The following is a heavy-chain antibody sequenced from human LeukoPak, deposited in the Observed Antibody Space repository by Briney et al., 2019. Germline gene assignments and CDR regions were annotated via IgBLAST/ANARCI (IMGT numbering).Heavy chain of an antibody. V-gene: IGHV3-33*06. D-gene: IGHD1-26*01. CDR3: AKVGGSYQTLYYYYYMDV. Sequence: GGSLRLSCAASGFTFSSHGMHWVRQAPGKGLEWVAVIWYDGSNKYYADSVKGRFTISRDNSKNTLYLQMNSLRAEDTAVYYCAKVGGSYQTLYYYYYMDVWGKGTTVTVSS. CDR1: GFTFSSHG. J-gene: IGHJ6*03. CDR2: IWYDGSNK.